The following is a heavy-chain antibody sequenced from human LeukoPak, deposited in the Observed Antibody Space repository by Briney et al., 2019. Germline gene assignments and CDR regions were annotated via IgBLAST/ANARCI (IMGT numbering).Heavy chain of an antibody. Sequence: GGSLRLSCAASGFTFSSYSMNWVRQVPGKGLEWVSSISSSSSYIYYADSVKGRFTISRDNAKNSLYLQMNSLRAEDTAVYYCTTFMRGGEASDHWGQGTLVTVSS. CDR3: TTFMRGGEASDH. J-gene: IGHJ4*02. V-gene: IGHV3-21*01. CDR1: GFTFSSYS. CDR2: ISSSSSYI. D-gene: IGHD2-21*01.